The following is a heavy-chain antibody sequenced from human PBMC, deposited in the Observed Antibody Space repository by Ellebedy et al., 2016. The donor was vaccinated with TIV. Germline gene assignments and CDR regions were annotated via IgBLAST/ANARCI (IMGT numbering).Heavy chain of an antibody. V-gene: IGHV1-3*01. CDR2: INAGNGNT. CDR3: ASQGGASGFHYYYGMDV. J-gene: IGHJ6*02. Sequence: ASVKVSCKASGYTFTSYAMHWVRQAPGQRLEWMGWINAGNGNTKYSQKFQGRVTITRDTSASTAYMELSSLRSEDTAVYYCASQGGASGFHYYYGMDVWGQGTTVTVSS. D-gene: IGHD1-26*01. CDR1: GYTFTSYA.